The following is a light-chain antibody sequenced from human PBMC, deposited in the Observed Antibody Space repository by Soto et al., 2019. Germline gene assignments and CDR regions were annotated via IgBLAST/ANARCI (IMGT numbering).Light chain of an antibody. Sequence: QSVRTQAASASGTPGQRVTISCSGGTSNIGTNAVYWFQLLPGTAPKLLIYYSNHRPSGISDRFSGSKSGTSASLAISGLRPEDEADYYCAAWDDRLRGYVFATGTKVTVL. CDR3: AAWDDRLRGYV. CDR1: TSNIGTNA. J-gene: IGLJ1*01. CDR2: YSN. V-gene: IGLV1-47*01.